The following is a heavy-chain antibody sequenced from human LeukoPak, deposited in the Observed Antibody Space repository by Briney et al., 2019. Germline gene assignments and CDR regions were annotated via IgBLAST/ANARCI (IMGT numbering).Heavy chain of an antibody. D-gene: IGHD3-22*01. CDR1: GYTFTSYY. Sequence: ASVKVSCKASGYTFTSYYMHWVRQAPGQGLEWMGIINPSGGSTSYAQKFQGRVTMTRDMSTSTVYMELSSLRSEDTAVYYCARTYYDSSGYYAEYYFDYWGQGTLVTVSS. V-gene: IGHV1-46*01. CDR2: INPSGGST. CDR3: ARTYYDSSGYYAEYYFDY. J-gene: IGHJ4*02.